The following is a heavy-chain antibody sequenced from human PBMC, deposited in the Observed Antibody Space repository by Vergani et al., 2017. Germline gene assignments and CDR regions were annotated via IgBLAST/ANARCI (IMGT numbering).Heavy chain of an antibody. CDR1: GGSFSGYY. CDR3: ARIPIAAAGTVYFQH. D-gene: IGHD6-13*01. V-gene: IGHV4-34*01. J-gene: IGHJ1*01. Sequence: QVQLQQWGAGLLKPSETLSLTCAVYGGSFSGYYWSWIRQPPGKGLEWIGEINHSGITNYNPSLKSRVTISVDTSKNQFSLKLSSVTAADPAVYYCARIPIAAAGTVYFQHWGQGILVTVSS. CDR2: INHSGIT.